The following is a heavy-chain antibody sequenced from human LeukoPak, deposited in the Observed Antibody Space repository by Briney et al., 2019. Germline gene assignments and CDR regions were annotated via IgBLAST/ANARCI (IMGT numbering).Heavy chain of an antibody. CDR3: ARVTYSSSYYFDY. J-gene: IGHJ4*02. Sequence: SETLSLTCTVSGGSISSSSYYWSWIRQPPGKGLEWIGYIYYSGSTNYNPSLESRVTISVDTSKNQFSLKLSPVTAADTAVYYCARVTYSSSYYFDYWGQGTLVTVSS. D-gene: IGHD6-6*01. CDR1: GGSISSSSYY. V-gene: IGHV4-61*01. CDR2: IYYSGST.